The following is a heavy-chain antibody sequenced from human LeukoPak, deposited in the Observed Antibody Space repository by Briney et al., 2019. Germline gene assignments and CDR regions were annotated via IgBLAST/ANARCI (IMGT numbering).Heavy chain of an antibody. J-gene: IGHJ4*02. CDR2: IYSGGST. D-gene: IGHD6-13*01. CDR3: ARWFFKQQGLDY. CDR1: GFTVSSNY. Sequence: GGSLRLSCAASGFTVSSNYMTWVRQAPGKGLEWVSVIYSGGSTYYADSVKGRFTISRDNSKNTLYLQMNSLRAEDTAVYYCARWFFKQQGLDYWGQGTLVTVSS. V-gene: IGHV3-66*01.